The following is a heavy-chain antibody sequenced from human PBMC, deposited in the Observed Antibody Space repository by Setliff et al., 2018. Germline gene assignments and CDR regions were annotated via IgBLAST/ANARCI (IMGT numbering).Heavy chain of an antibody. CDR2: INHSGST. Sequence: SETLSLTCAVYGGSFSGYYWSWIRQPPGKGLEWIGEINHSGSTNYNPSLKSRVTISIDTSKNQLSLKLSSLTAADTAVYHCARGKTFFGAFIRAFDIWGQGRMVTVSS. J-gene: IGHJ3*02. D-gene: IGHD3-3*01. CDR3: ARGKTFFGAFIRAFDI. CDR1: GGSFSGYY. V-gene: IGHV4-34*01.